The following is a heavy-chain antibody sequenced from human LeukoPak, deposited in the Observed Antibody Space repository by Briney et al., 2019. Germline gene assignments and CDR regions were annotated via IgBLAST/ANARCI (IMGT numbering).Heavy chain of an antibody. CDR3: AGSYAYPYYFDY. J-gene: IGHJ4*02. D-gene: IGHD3-16*01. V-gene: IGHV4-34*01. Sequence: SETLSLTCAVYGGSFSGYYWSWIRQPPGKGLEWIGEINHSGSTNYNPSLKSRVTISVDTSKNQLSLKLSSVTAADTAVYYCAGSYAYPYYFDYWGQGTLVTVSS. CDR2: INHSGST. CDR1: GGSFSGYY.